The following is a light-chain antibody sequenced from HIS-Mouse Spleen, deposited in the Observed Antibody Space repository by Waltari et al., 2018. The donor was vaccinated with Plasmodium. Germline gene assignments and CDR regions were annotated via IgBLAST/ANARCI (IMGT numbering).Light chain of an antibody. CDR2: DVS. CDR1: STDLGGYNY. CDR3: CSYAGSYTWV. J-gene: IGLJ3*02. V-gene: IGLV2-11*01. Sequence: QSALTQPRSVSGSPGQSVTISCTGTSTDLGGYNYVSWYQPHPGKAPKLMIYDVSNRPSGVPDRFSGAKSGNTASLTISGLQAEDEADYYCCSYAGSYTWVFGGGTKLTVL.